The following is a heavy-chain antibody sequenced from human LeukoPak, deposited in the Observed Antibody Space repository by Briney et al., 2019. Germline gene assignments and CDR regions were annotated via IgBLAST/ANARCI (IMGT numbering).Heavy chain of an antibody. Sequence: GGSLRLSCAASGFTFSSYAMHWVRQAPGKGLEWVAVISYDGSNKYYADSVKGRFTISRDNSKNTLYLQMNSLRAEDTAVYYCASTERGLTFDYWGQGTLVTVSS. CDR3: ASTERGLTFDY. J-gene: IGHJ4*02. D-gene: IGHD1-20*01. CDR2: ISYDGSNK. CDR1: GFTFSSYA. V-gene: IGHV3-30*04.